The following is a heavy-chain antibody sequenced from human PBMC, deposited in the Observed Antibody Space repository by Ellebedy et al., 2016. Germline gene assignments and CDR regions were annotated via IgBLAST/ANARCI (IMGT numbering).Heavy chain of an antibody. D-gene: IGHD3-3*02. CDR1: GFTFSSYG. Sequence: GGSLRLXCAASGFTFSSYGMHWVRQAPGKGLEWVAVIWYDGSNKYYADSVKGRFTISRDNSKNTLYLQMNSLRAEDTAVYYCARASLGPDYYYYMDVWGKGTTVTVSS. CDR2: IWYDGSNK. V-gene: IGHV3-33*01. J-gene: IGHJ6*03. CDR3: ARASLGPDYYYYMDV.